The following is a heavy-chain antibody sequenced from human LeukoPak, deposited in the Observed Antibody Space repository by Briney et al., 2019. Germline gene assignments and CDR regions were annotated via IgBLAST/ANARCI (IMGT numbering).Heavy chain of an antibody. J-gene: IGHJ3*02. CDR3: ARDPGSYRAFDI. Sequence: ASVKVSCKASGYTFTSYYFHWVRQAPGQGLKWMGIINPSGGTTSYAQKFQGRVTMTRDTSTSTVYMEVSSLRSEDTAVYYCARDPGSYRAFDIWGQGTMVTVSS. CDR2: INPSGGTT. CDR1: GYTFTSYY. D-gene: IGHD1-26*01. V-gene: IGHV1-46*01.